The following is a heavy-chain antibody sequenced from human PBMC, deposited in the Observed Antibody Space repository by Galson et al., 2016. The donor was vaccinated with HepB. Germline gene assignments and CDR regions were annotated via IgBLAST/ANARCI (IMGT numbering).Heavy chain of an antibody. CDR1: GFTFSDYY. CDR3: ARDLSGPDY. CDR2: ISSSGSTV. V-gene: IGHV3-11*04. Sequence: SLRLSCAASGFTFSDYYMNWIRQAPGKGLEWISYISSSGSTVYYADSVKGRFTISRDNAENTLYLQMNSLRADDTAVYYCARDLSGPDYWGQGTLVTVSS. J-gene: IGHJ4*02.